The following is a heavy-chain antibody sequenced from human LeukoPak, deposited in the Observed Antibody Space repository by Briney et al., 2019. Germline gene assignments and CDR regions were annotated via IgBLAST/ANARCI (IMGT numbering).Heavy chain of an antibody. CDR1: GGSISSYY. Sequence: LSETLSLTCTVSGGSISSYYWSWIRQPPGKGLEWIGHIYYSGSAIYSPSLKSRVTISVDTSKNQFSLRLSSVTAADTAVYYCARGPEWYYFDYWGQGTLVTVSS. J-gene: IGHJ4*02. V-gene: IGHV4-59*08. CDR3: ARGPEWYYFDY. D-gene: IGHD3-3*01. CDR2: IYYSGSA.